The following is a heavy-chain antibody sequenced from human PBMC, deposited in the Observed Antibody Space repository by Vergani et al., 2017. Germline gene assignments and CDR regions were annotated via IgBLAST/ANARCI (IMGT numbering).Heavy chain of an antibody. D-gene: IGHD2-8*02. J-gene: IGHJ6*02. CDR1: GFTFSSYG. V-gene: IGHV3-30*18. CDR2: ISYDGSNK. Sequence: QVQLVESGGGVVQPGRSLRLSCAASGFTFSSYGMHWVRQAPGKGLEWVAVISYDGSNKYYADSVKGRFTISRDNSKNTLYLQMNSLRAEDTAVYYCAKAYPIVSGGYVKYYYYGMDVWGQGTTVTVSS. CDR3: AKAYPIVSGGYVKYYYYGMDV.